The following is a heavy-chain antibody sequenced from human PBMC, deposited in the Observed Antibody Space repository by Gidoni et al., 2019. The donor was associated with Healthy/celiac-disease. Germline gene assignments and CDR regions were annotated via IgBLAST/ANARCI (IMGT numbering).Heavy chain of an antibody. CDR2: ISSSSSYI. D-gene: IGHD7-27*01. CDR3: ARDQDWGPQGSMDV. CDR1: GFTFSSYS. V-gene: IGHV3-21*01. Sequence: EVQLVESGGGLVKPGGSLRLSCAASGFTFSSYSMNWVRQAPGKGLEWVSSISSSSSYIYYADSVKGRFTISRDNAKNSLYLQMNSLRAEDTAVYYCARDQDWGPQGSMDVWGKGTTVTVSS. J-gene: IGHJ6*03.